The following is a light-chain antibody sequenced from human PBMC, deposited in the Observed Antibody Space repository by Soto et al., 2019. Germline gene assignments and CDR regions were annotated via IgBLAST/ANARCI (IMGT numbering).Light chain of an antibody. Sequence: EIVLTQSPATLSLSPGERATLSCRASQSVSSYLAWYQQKPGQAPRLLIYDASNRATGIPARFRGSGSGTDFTLTISSLEPEDFADYYCQQRSNWPPLTFGGGTKVEIK. CDR1: QSVSSY. V-gene: IGKV3-11*01. CDR3: QQRSNWPPLT. J-gene: IGKJ4*01. CDR2: DAS.